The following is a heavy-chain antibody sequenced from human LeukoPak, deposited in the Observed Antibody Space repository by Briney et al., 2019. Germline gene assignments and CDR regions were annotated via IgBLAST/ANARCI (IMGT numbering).Heavy chain of an antibody. J-gene: IGHJ4*02. V-gene: IGHV1-69*13. CDR3: AKDLDPPGPGSSGYYYSYLFGY. CDR1: GGTFSSYA. CDR2: IIPIFGTA. Sequence: GASVKVSCKASGGTFSSYAISWVRQAPGQGLEWMGGIIPIFGTANYAQKFQGRVTITADESTSTAYMELSSLRAEDTAVYYCAKDLDPPGPGSSGYYYSYLFGYWGQGTLVTVSS. D-gene: IGHD3-22*01.